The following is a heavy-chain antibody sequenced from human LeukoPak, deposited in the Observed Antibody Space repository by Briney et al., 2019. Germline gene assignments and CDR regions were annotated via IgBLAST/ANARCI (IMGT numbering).Heavy chain of an antibody. CDR3: ARGPPNWGYDY. D-gene: IGHD7-27*01. CDR2: MSPNSGDT. V-gene: IGHV1-8*02. CDR1: GGTFSSYA. J-gene: IGHJ4*02. Sequence: VASVKVSCKASGGTFSSYAISWVRQATGQRPEWMGWMSPNSGDTGYAQKFQDRVTMTRNTSISTAYMELSSLRSDDTAVYYCARGPPNWGYDYWGPGTLVTVSS.